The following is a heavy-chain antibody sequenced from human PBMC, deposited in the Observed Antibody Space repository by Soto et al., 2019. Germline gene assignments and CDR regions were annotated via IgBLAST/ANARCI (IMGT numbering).Heavy chain of an antibody. D-gene: IGHD1-26*01. CDR3: AHRALSGSRYYFDF. CDR1: GFSLNTRAVG. CDR2: ISWDDNK. J-gene: IGHJ4*02. Sequence: QITLKESGPTLVKPTQTLTLTCSLSGFSLNTRAVGVGWIRQPPGKALEWLALISWDDNKRYRPSLESRLSIAKDPPGNQVVLTMTTVDPLDTATYYCAHRALSGSRYYFDFWGLGTLVTVSS. V-gene: IGHV2-5*02.